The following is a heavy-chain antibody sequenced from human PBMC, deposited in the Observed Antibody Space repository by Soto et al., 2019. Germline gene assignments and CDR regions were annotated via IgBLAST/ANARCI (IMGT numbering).Heavy chain of an antibody. CDR2: IYPGDSDT. CDR3: ARPKAGVNYDFWSGPFDY. Sequence: GESLKISCKGSGYSFTSYWIGWVRQMPGKGLEWMGIIYPGDSDTRYSPSFQGQVTISADKSSSTAYLQWSSLKASDTAMYYCARPKAGVNYDFWSGPFDYWGQGTLVTVS. J-gene: IGHJ4*02. CDR1: GYSFTSYW. D-gene: IGHD3-3*01. V-gene: IGHV5-51*01.